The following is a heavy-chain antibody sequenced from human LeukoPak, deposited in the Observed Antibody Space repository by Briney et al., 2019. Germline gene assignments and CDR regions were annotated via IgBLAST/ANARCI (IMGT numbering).Heavy chain of an antibody. D-gene: IGHD6-13*01. Sequence: SETLSLTCTVSGGSISSYYWSWIRQPPGKGLEWIGYIYYSGSTNYNPSLKSRVTISVDASKNQFSLKLSSVTAADTAVYYCARLDEHQLAYFDYWGQGTLVPVSS. J-gene: IGHJ4*02. CDR1: GGSISSYY. CDR2: IYYSGST. V-gene: IGHV4-59*08. CDR3: ARLDEHQLAYFDY.